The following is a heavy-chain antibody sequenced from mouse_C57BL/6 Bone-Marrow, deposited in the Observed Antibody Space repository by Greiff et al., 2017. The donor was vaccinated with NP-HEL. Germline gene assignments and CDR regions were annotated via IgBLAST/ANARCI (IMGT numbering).Heavy chain of an antibody. V-gene: IGHV5-15*01. J-gene: IGHJ4*01. Sequence: VAFISNLAYSIYYADTVTGRFTISRENAKNTLYLEMSSLRSEDTAMYYCARLASGSSYDYAMDYWGQGTSVTVSS. CDR3: ARLASGSSYDYAMDY. D-gene: IGHD1-1*01. CDR2: ISNLAYSI.